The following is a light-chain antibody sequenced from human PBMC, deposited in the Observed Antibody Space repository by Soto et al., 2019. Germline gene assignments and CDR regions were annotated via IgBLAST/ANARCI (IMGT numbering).Light chain of an antibody. CDR2: EGS. Sequence: QSALTQPASVSRSPGQAITISCTGTSSDVGSYNLVSLYQQHPGKAPKLMIYEGSNRPSGVSKRFSGSKSGNTASLTISGLQAEDEADYYGCSYAGSSAYVFVTGTKMTVL. CDR3: CSYAGSSAYV. CDR1: SSDVGSYNL. J-gene: IGLJ1*01. V-gene: IGLV2-23*01.